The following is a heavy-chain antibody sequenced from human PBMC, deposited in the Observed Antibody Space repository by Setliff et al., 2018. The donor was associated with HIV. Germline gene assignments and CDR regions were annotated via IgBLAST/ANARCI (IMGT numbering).Heavy chain of an antibody. CDR3: ATFVPRTSASRPVDV. CDR1: GGSISGYY. CDR2: IYYSGSA. D-gene: IGHD2-2*01. Sequence: PSETLSLTCSVSGGSISGYYWSWIRQPPGKGLECIGYIYYSGSANYNPSLKGRVTISVDTSKNQFSLKLTSVTAADTAVYLCATFVPRTSASRPVDVWGKGTTVTVSS. J-gene: IGHJ6*04. V-gene: IGHV4-59*08.